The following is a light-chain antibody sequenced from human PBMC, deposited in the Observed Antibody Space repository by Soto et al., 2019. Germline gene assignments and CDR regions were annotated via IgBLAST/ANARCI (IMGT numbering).Light chain of an antibody. CDR1: QAVSNSY. CDR2: GAS. CDR3: QQYVSSPPWA. J-gene: IGKJ1*01. Sequence: EIVLTQSPGTLSLSPGERATLSCRASQAVSNSYLAWYQQKPGQAPSLLIYGASSRATGIPDRFSGSGSGTDFILTISRLEPEDFAVYYCQQYVSSPPWAFGQGTKVDIK. V-gene: IGKV3-20*01.